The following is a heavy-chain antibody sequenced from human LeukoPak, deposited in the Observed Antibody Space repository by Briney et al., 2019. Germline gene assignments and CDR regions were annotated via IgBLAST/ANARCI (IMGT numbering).Heavy chain of an antibody. D-gene: IGHD6-25*01. CDR2: IIPILGIA. CDR1: GGTFSSYA. CDR3: AREYSSGGYYYYMDV. V-gene: IGHV1-69*04. J-gene: IGHJ6*03. Sequence: VASVKVSCKASGGTFSSYAISWVRQAPGQGLEWMGRIIPILGIANYAQKFQGRVTITADKSTSTAYMELSSLRSDDTAVYYCAREYSSGGYYYYMDVWGKGTTVTVSS.